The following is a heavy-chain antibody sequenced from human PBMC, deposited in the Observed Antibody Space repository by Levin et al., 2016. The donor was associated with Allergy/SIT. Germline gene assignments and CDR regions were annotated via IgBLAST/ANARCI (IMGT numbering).Heavy chain of an antibody. J-gene: IGHJ4*02. CDR2: ISGSGGRT. Sequence: GESLKISCAASGFTFSSYGMSWVRQAPGKGLEWVSSISGSGGRTYYADSVKGRFTISRDNSKNTLYLQMNSPRAEDTAIYYCASVRYGFWGQGTLVTVSS. CDR3: ASVRYGF. CDR1: GFTFSSYG. V-gene: IGHV3-23*01. D-gene: IGHD1-1*01.